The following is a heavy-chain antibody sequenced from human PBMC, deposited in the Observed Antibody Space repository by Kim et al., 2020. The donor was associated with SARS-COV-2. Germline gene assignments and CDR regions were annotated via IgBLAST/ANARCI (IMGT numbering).Heavy chain of an antibody. D-gene: IGHD6-13*01. J-gene: IGHJ4*02. CDR3: AKDFEQQLVQGPFDY. CDR2: ISGSGGST. Sequence: GGSLRLSCAASGFTFSSYAMSWVRQAPGKGLEWVSAISGSGGSTYYADSVKGRFTISRDNSKNTLYLQMNSLRAEDTAVYYCAKDFEQQLVQGPFDYWGQGTLVTVSS. CDR1: GFTFSSYA. V-gene: IGHV3-23*01.